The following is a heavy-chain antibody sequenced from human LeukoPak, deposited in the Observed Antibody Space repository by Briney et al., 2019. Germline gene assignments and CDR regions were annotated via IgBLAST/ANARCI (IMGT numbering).Heavy chain of an antibody. CDR2: INHSGST. Sequence: SETLSLTCAVYGGSLTDYYWAWIRQPPGKGLEWTGEINHSGSTNYSPSLKSRVTISLDTSKNQFFLKLNSVTAADTAVYYCAREDWYFDLWGRGTLVTVSS. CDR1: GGSLTDYY. J-gene: IGHJ2*01. CDR3: AREDWYFDL. V-gene: IGHV4-34*01.